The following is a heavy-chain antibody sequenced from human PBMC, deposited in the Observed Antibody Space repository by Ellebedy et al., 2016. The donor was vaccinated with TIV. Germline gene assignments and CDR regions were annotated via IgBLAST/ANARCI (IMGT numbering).Heavy chain of an antibody. Sequence: GESLKISXAASGFTFSSYAMHWVRQAPGKGLEWVAVISYDGSNKYYADSVKGRFTISRDNSKNTLYLQMNSLRAEDTAVYYCARLDRNYFDYWGQGTLVTVSS. CDR1: GFTFSSYA. CDR3: ARLDRNYFDY. J-gene: IGHJ4*02. CDR2: ISYDGSNK. V-gene: IGHV3-30-3*01.